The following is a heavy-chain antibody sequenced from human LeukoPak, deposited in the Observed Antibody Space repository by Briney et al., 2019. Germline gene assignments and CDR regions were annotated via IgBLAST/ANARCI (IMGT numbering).Heavy chain of an antibody. CDR2: INWNGGST. Sequence: GGSLRLSCAASGFIFDDYGMSWVRQAPGKGLEWVSGINWNGGSTGYADSVKGRFTISRDNAKNSLYLQMNSLRAEDTALYYCARDGSLDYDFWSGNQNWFDPWGQGTLVTVSS. D-gene: IGHD3-3*01. V-gene: IGHV3-20*04. CDR1: GFIFDDYG. CDR3: ARDGSLDYDFWSGNQNWFDP. J-gene: IGHJ5*02.